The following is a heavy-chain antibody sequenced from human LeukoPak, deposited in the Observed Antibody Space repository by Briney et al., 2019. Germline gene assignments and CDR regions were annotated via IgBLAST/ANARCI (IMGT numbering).Heavy chain of an antibody. Sequence: GGSLRLSCAASGFTFSSYWMSWVRQAPGKGLEWVSAISGSGGSTYYADSVKGRFTISGDNSKNTLYLQMNSLRAEDTAVYYCAKDRGDYVWGSYYDYWGQGTLVTVSS. J-gene: IGHJ4*02. V-gene: IGHV3-23*01. CDR3: AKDRGDYVWGSYYDY. D-gene: IGHD3-16*01. CDR1: GFTFSSYW. CDR2: ISGSGGST.